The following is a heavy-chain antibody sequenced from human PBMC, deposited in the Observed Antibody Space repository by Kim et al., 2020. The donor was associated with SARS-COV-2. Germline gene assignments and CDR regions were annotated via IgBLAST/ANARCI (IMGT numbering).Heavy chain of an antibody. J-gene: IGHJ4*02. V-gene: IGHV3-23*01. D-gene: IGHD3-16*01. CDR2: ILSSGSTV. CDR1: GFTFSDHA. Sequence: GGSLRLSCASSGFTFSDHAVSWVRQTPEKGLEWVSTILSSGSTVYYADSVKGRITISRDNSKNTAFLQMNGLRIEDTALYYCVRGSRFIDYWGQGTLVTVSS. CDR3: VRGSRFIDY.